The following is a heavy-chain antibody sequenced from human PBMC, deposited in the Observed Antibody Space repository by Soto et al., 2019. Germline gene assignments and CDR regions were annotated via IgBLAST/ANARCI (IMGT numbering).Heavy chain of an antibody. J-gene: IGHJ6*02. Sequence: PSETLSLTCGVSGGSLNIGDYYWNWVRQSPGKGLEWLGYIYYSGDTYYNPSPKSRITISVDTSKNQFSLKLSSVTAADTAVYYCARDLLYSGSYHVAYGMDVWGQGTTVTVSS. CDR1: GGSLNIGDYY. CDR2: IYYSGDT. CDR3: ARDLLYSGSYHVAYGMDV. V-gene: IGHV4-30-4*02. D-gene: IGHD1-26*01.